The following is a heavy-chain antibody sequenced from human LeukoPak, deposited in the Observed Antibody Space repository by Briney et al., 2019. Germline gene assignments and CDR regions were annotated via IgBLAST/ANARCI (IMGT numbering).Heavy chain of an antibody. J-gene: IGHJ6*02. Sequence: ASVKVSCKASGYTFTGYYMHWVRQAPGQGLEWMGWINPNSGGTNYAQKFQGRVTMTRDTSISTAYMELSRLRSDDTAVYYCAREAVRSGIAAAGTFGYYGMDVWGQGTTVTVSS. CDR1: GYTFTGYY. CDR2: INPNSGGT. D-gene: IGHD6-13*01. V-gene: IGHV1-2*02. CDR3: AREAVRSGIAAAGTFGYYGMDV.